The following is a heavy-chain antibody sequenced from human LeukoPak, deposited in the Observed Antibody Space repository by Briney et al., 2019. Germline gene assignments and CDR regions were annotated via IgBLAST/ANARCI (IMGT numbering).Heavy chain of an antibody. CDR1: GGSLSGFY. J-gene: IGHJ5*02. CDR2: INHSGTA. V-gene: IGHV4-34*01. Sequence: SETLSLTCAVQGGSLSGFYWSWIRQTPGKGLEWSGEINHSGTATYNPSLKSRVSISVDTSKNQVSLDLASVTAADTSVYYCARASSFKKNRRWNPAYFGPWGPGSLVTVAS. D-gene: IGHD1-1*01. CDR3: ARASSFKKNRRWNPAYFGP.